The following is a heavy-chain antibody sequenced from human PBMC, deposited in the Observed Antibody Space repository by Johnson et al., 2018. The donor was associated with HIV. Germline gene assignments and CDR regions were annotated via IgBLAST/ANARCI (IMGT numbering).Heavy chain of an antibody. V-gene: IGHV3-20*04. D-gene: IGHD6-6*01. J-gene: IGHJ3*02. CDR2: INWSGGST. CDR1: GFNFNNYG. Sequence: EVQVVESGGGVVQPGGSLRLSCAASGFNFNNYGMHWVRQAPGKGLEWVSGINWSGGSTAYADSVKGRFTISRDNAKNSLYLQMNSLRAEDTAVYYCAKDTEIAARDDAFDIWGQGTMVTVSS. CDR3: AKDTEIAARDDAFDI.